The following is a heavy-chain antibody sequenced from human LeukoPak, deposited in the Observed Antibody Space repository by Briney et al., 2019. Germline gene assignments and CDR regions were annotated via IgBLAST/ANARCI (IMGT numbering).Heavy chain of an antibody. J-gene: IGHJ4*02. V-gene: IGHV1-8*01. D-gene: IGHD3-22*01. Sequence: PRASVKVSCKASGYTFTSYDINWVRQATGQGLEWMGWMNPNSGNTGYAQKFQGRVTITADKSTSTAYMELSSLRSEDTAVYYCARDHYYDSSGYYHDYWGQGTLVTVSS. CDR1: GYTFTSYD. CDR2: MNPNSGNT. CDR3: ARDHYYDSSGYYHDY.